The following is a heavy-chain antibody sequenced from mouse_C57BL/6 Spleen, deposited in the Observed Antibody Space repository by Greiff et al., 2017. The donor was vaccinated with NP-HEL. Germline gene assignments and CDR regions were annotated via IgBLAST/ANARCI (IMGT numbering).Heavy chain of an antibody. D-gene: IGHD1-1*01. V-gene: IGHV1-15*01. Sequence: QVQLQQSGAELVRPGASVTLSCKASGYTFTDYEMHWVKQTPVHGLEWIGAIDPETGGTAYNQKFKGKAILTADKSSSTAYMELRSLTSEDSAVYYCTRITTVASYFDYWGQGTTLTVSS. J-gene: IGHJ2*01. CDR3: TRITTVASYFDY. CDR2: IDPETGGT. CDR1: GYTFTDYE.